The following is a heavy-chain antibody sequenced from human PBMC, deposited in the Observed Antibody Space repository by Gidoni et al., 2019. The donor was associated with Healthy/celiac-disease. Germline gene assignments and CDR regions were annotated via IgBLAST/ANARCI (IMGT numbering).Heavy chain of an antibody. CDR3: ARLLSVRYGGNSRGYFDY. CDR2: IIPIFGTA. V-gene: IGHV1-69*01. D-gene: IGHD2-21*02. J-gene: IGHJ4*02. CDR1: GGTFSSYA. Sequence: QVQLVQSGAEVKKPGSSVKVSCKASGGTFSSYAIRWVRQAPGQGLEWMGGIIPIFGTANYAQKCQGRVTITADESTSTAYMELSSLRSEDTAVYYCARLLSVRYGGNSRGYFDYWGQGTLVTVSS.